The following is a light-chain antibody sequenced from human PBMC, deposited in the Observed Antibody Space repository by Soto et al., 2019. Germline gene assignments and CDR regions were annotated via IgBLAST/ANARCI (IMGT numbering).Light chain of an antibody. Sequence: EIVLTQSPGTLSWSPGEGATLCCGASQSISSNFLAWYQQKRGQAPRLLIHGASNRATGIPDRFSGSGSGTDFTLTITRLEPEDFAVYYCQQYGGSPRTFGQGTKVEVK. CDR3: QQYGGSPRT. CDR1: QSISSNF. J-gene: IGKJ1*01. CDR2: GAS. V-gene: IGKV3-20*01.